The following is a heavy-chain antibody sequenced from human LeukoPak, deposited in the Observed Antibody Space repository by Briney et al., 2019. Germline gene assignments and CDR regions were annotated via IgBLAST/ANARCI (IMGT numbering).Heavy chain of an antibody. V-gene: IGHV3-30*03. J-gene: IGHJ4*02. CDR3: TREDHSNYNY. CDR1: EFTFSSYS. CDR2: ISYDGSNK. D-gene: IGHD4-11*01. Sequence: GGPLRLSCAASEFTFSSYSMNWVRQAPGKGLEWVAVISYDGSNKYYADSVKGRFTISRDNSKNTLYLQMNSLRAEDTAVYYCTREDHSNYNYWGQGTLVTVSS.